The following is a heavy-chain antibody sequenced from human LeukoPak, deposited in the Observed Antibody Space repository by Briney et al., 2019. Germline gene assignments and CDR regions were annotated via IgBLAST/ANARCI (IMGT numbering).Heavy chain of an antibody. V-gene: IGHV1-69*04. J-gene: IGHJ5*02. CDR2: IIPNFGIA. CDR3: ARDMGDTAMVTCCFDP. CDR1: GGTFSRYA. Sequence: SETVPCMASGGTFSRYAMIRVRQAPGQGLEWMGRIIPNFGIANYAQKFQGRVTITADKSTSTAYMELISLRSEDTAVYYWARDMGDTAMVTCCFDPWGQGTLVTVSS. D-gene: IGHD5-18*01.